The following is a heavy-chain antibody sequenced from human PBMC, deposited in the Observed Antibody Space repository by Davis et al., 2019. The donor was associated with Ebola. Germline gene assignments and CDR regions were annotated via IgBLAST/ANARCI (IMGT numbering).Heavy chain of an antibody. Sequence: PSETLSLTCAVYGESFSGYYWTWVRQSPGKGLEWIGEIYHNGMTNYNPSLKSRVTISVDKSKNQFFLKLTSVTAAATAVYYCGRVMYEYHTSSYSTADAFDIWGQGTRVIVSS. J-gene: IGHJ3*02. D-gene: IGHD3-22*01. CDR2: IYHNGMT. CDR3: GRVMYEYHTSSYSTADAFDI. CDR1: GESFSGYY. V-gene: IGHV4-34*01.